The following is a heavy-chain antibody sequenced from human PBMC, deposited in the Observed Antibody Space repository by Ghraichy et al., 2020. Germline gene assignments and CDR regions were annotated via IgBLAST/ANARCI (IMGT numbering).Heavy chain of an antibody. CDR2: IIPIFGTA. J-gene: IGHJ4*02. CDR3: AVSFPTEITMVRGVITTHFDY. CDR1: GGTFSSYA. D-gene: IGHD3-10*01. Sequence: SVKVSCKASGGTFSSYAISWVRQAPGQGLEWMGGIIPIFGTANYAQKFQGRVTITADESTSTAYMELSSLRSEDTAVYYCAVSFPTEITMVRGVITTHFDYWGQGTLVTVSS. V-gene: IGHV1-69*13.